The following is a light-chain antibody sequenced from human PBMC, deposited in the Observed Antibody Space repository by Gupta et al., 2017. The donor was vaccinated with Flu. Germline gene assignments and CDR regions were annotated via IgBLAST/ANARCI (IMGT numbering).Light chain of an antibody. V-gene: IGKV1-17*01. CDR3: RQQNSYRRS. CDR2: AAS. Sequence: DIQMTHSPSSLSASVGDRVTITCRASQGIRSDLGWYQQKPGKAPKRLIYAASSGESGVPSRFSGSGSGTDFTLTISILQPEDFAAYYCRQQNSYRRSFGQGTKLEIK. J-gene: IGKJ2*03. CDR1: QGIRSD.